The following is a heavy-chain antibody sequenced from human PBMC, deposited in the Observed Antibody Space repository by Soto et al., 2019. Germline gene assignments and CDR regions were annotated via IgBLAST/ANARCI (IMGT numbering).Heavy chain of an antibody. V-gene: IGHV3-23*01. CDR3: AKSEDTAMAQVDY. Sequence: PGGSLRLSWRASEFTFSNAWRSWVRQAPGKGLEWVSAISGSGGSTYYADSVKGRFTISRDNSKNTLYLQMNSLRAEDTAVYYCAKSEDTAMAQVDYWGQGTLVTVSS. J-gene: IGHJ4*02. D-gene: IGHD5-18*01. CDR2: ISGSGGST. CDR1: EFTFSNAW.